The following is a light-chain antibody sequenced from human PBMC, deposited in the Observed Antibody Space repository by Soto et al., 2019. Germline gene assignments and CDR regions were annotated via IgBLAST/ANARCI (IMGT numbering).Light chain of an antibody. Sequence: DIQMTQSPSSLSASVGDRVTITCQASQDITNYLNWYHQKPGKAPKLLIYDASNLEPGVPSRFSVRGSRTDFTFTISNQQPEDFATYYCQQYDNLPLLTFGGGTKVEIK. J-gene: IGKJ4*01. CDR3: QQYDNLPLLT. CDR1: QDITNY. CDR2: DAS. V-gene: IGKV1-33*01.